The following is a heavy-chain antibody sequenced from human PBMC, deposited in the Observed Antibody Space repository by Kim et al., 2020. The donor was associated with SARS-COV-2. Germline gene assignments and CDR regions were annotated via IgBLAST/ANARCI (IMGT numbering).Heavy chain of an antibody. Sequence: SQTLSLTCAISGDSVSSNSAAWNWIRQSPSRGLEWLGRTYYRSKWYNDYAVSVKSRITINPDTSKNQFSLQLNSVTPEDTAVYYCAREGVRYCSGGSCSYYYYGMDVWGQGTTVTVSS. J-gene: IGHJ6*02. D-gene: IGHD2-15*01. V-gene: IGHV6-1*01. CDR1: GDSVSSNSAA. CDR2: TYYRSKWYN. CDR3: AREGVRYCSGGSCSYYYYGMDV.